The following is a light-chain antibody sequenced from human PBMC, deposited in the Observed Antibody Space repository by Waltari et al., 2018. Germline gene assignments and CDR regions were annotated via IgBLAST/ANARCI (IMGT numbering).Light chain of an antibody. J-gene: IGLJ2*01. CDR2: LNSYGSH. V-gene: IGLV4-69*01. CDR1: SGHNSYA. Sequence: QLVLTQSPSASASLGASVKLTCTLSSGHNSYAIPWHQQPPEKGPRYLMKLNSYGSHSKGDGIPDRFSGSSSGAERYLTISSLQSEDEADYYCQTWDSGTVVFGGGTKLTVL. CDR3: QTWDSGTVV.